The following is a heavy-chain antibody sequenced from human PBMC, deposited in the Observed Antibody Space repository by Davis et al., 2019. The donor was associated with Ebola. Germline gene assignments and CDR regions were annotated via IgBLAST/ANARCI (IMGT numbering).Heavy chain of an antibody. CDR1: GFTFSSYW. J-gene: IGHJ4*02. CDR3: ARDSDDYSFDY. V-gene: IGHV3-74*01. Sequence: GESLKISCAASGFTFSSYWMHWVRQVPGKGLVWVSRINNDGTSTSYADSVKGRFTISRDNAKNTLYLQMNSLRAEDTAVYYCARDSDDYSFDYWGQGTLVTVSS. D-gene: IGHD4-11*01. CDR2: INNDGTST.